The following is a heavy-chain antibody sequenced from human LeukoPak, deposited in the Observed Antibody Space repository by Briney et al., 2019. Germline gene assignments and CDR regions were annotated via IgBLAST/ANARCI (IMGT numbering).Heavy chain of an antibody. CDR3: AQEIRPNDY. J-gene: IGHJ4*02. CDR2: ISSSSSAI. D-gene: IGHD4-17*01. CDR1: GFTFSEYI. Sequence: GGSLGLSCAASGFTFSEYIMSWVRQAPGKGLEWVSYISSSSSAIYYADSVKGRFTISRDNAKNSLYLQMNSLRVEDTAVYYCAQEIRPNDYWGQGTLVTVSS. V-gene: IGHV3-48*04.